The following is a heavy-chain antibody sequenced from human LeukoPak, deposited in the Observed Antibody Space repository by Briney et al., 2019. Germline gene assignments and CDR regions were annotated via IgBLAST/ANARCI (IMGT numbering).Heavy chain of an antibody. J-gene: IGHJ4*02. V-gene: IGHV4-59*08. CDR2: ISNSGST. Sequence: PSETLSLTCTVSGGSVSSYYWSWIRQPPGKGLEWIGYISNSGSTNYNPSLKSRVTISIDTSRNQFSLKMSSVTAADTAVYYCARRPSRLVFDYSGQGTLVTVSS. CDR1: GGSVSSYY. CDR3: ARRPSRLVFDY.